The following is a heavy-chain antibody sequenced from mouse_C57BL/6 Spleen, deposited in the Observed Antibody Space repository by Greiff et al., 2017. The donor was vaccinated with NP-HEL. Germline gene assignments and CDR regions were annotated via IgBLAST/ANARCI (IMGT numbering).Heavy chain of an antibody. J-gene: IGHJ4*01. CDR1: GYTFTSYW. D-gene: IGHD2-5*01. Sequence: VQLQQPGAELVKPGASVKLSCKASGYTFTSYWMHWVKQRPGQGLEWIGMIHPNSGSTNYNEKFKSKATLTVDKSSSTAYMQLSSLTSEDSAVYYCAREGAYSNYDAMDYWGQGTSVTVSS. V-gene: IGHV1-64*01. CDR2: IHPNSGST. CDR3: AREGAYSNYDAMDY.